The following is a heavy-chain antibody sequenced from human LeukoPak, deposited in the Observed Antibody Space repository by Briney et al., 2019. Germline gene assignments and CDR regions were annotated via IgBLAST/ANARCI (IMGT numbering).Heavy chain of an antibody. V-gene: IGHV1-24*01. CDR2: FDLEDGET. CDR3: ATVQKQDYDTRPYYDH. CDR1: GYTFTGYY. Sequence: ASVKVSCKASGYTFTGYYMHWVRQAPGKGLEWMGGFDLEDGETIYAQKYQGRVTMTEDKSTDTAYMELSSLRSEDTAVYYCATVQKQDYDTRPYYDHGGQGTLVTVSS. J-gene: IGHJ4*02. D-gene: IGHD3-22*01.